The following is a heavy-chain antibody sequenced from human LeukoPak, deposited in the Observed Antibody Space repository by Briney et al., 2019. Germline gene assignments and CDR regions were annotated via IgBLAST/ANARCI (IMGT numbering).Heavy chain of an antibody. J-gene: IGHJ3*02. CDR3: ARVRDGYNDAFDI. V-gene: IGHV1-46*01. CDR1: GYTFTNYY. CDR2: FNPSGGST. D-gene: IGHD5-24*01. Sequence: ASVKVSCKASGYTFTNYYMHWVRQAPGQGLEWMGVFNPSGGSTSYAQKFQGGVTMTRDTSTSTVYMELSSLRSEDAAVYYCARVRDGYNDAFDIWGQGTMVTVSS.